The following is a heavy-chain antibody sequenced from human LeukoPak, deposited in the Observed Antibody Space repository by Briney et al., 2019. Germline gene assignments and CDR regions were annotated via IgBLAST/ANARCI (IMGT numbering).Heavy chain of an antibody. CDR3: GRAFPPLRTSAAGDF. CDR2: LRGASSNR. D-gene: IGHD6-25*01. CDR1: GFSFSDYD. J-gene: IGHJ4*02. Sequence: GGSLTLSCTASGFSFSDYDLNWVRQAPGKGQEWVSSLRGASSNRDIAESAKDRFTHYRDNAKNSLYLQMNSLRAEDTAIYYCGRAFPPLRTSAAGDFWGQGTLVTVSS. V-gene: IGHV3-21*06.